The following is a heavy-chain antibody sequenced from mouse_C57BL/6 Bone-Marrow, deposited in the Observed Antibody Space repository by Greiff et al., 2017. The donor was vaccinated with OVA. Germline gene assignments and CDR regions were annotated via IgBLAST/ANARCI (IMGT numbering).Heavy chain of an antibody. V-gene: IGHV1-26*01. CDR2: INPNNGGT. J-gene: IGHJ4*01. CDR1: GYTFTDYY. Sequence: VQLKPSGPALVKPGASVKISCKASGYTFTDYYMNWVKPSHGKSLEWIGYINPNNGGTSYNQKFKGKATLTVYKSSSTAYMELRSLTSEDSAVYYCARGNLAGYWGQGTSVTVSS. CDR3: ARGNLAGY.